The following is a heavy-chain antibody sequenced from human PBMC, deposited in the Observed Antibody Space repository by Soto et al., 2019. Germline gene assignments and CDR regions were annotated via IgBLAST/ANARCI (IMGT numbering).Heavy chain of an antibody. CDR3: ARGHVVTTTSNWFDP. CDR2: INHSGST. Sequence: SETLSLTCAVYGGSFSGYYWSWIRQPPGKGLEWIGEINHSGSTNYNPSLKSRVTISVDTSKNQFSLKLSSVTAADTAVYYCARGHVVTTTSNWFDPWAQGTLVTVSS. V-gene: IGHV4-34*01. CDR1: GGSFSGYY. D-gene: IGHD3-22*01. J-gene: IGHJ5*02.